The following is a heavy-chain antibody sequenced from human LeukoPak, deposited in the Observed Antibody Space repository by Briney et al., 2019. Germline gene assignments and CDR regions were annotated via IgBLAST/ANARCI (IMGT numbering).Heavy chain of an antibody. D-gene: IGHD3-10*01. CDR2: FNPNTGRP. V-gene: IGHV1-46*01. CDR1: GYTFMSYY. J-gene: IGHJ4*02. Sequence: GASVKVSCKASGYTFMSYYIHWVRQAHGQGLEWMGVFNPNTGRPTYAQKFQGRVTMTSDTSTNTVYMEFSSLRSEDTAVYYCARGGYYYDSGSYYNHFDYWGQGTLVTVSS. CDR3: ARGGYYYDSGSYYNHFDY.